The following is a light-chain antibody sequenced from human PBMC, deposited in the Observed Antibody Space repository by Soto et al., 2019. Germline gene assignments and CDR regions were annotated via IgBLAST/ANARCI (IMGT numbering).Light chain of an antibody. CDR3: MQGTHWIT. CDR1: QSLVYSNGNTY. Sequence: DVVMTQSPLSLPVTLGQPASISCRSSQSLVYSNGNTYLNWFQQRPGQSPRRLIYKVSNRDSGVPDRFSGSGSGTVFTLTISRVEAEDVGVYYCMQGTHWITFGQGTRLEIK. CDR2: KVS. J-gene: IGKJ5*01. V-gene: IGKV2-30*01.